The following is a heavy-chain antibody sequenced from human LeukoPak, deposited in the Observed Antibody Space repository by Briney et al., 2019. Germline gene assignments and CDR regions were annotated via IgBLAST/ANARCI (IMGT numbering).Heavy chain of an antibody. Sequence: ASVKVSCKASGYTFTSYGISWVRRAPGQGLEWMGWISAYNGNTNYAQKLQGRVTMTTDTSTSTAYMELRSLRSDDTAVYYCARAAWGYSGYDPDYWGQGTLVTVSS. J-gene: IGHJ4*02. CDR3: ARAAWGYSGYDPDY. CDR2: ISAYNGNT. D-gene: IGHD5-12*01. V-gene: IGHV1-18*04. CDR1: GYTFTSYG.